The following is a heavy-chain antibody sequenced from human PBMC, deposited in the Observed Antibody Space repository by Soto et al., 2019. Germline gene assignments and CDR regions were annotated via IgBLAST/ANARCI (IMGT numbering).Heavy chain of an antibody. CDR1: GGTFSSYA. D-gene: IGHD2-2*01. J-gene: IGHJ6*02. CDR3: ARGPADIVVVPDYYYYGMDV. V-gene: IGHV1-69*01. CDR2: IIPIFGTA. Sequence: QVQLVQSGAEVKKPGSSVKVSCKASGGTFSSYAISWVRQAPGQGLEWMGGIIPIFGTANYAQKFQGRVTITADESTSTAYMELSSLRSEDTAVYYCARGPADIVVVPDYYYYGMDVWGQGTTVTVSS.